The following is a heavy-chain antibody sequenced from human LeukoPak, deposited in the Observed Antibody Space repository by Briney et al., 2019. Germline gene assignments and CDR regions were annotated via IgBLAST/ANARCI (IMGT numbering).Heavy chain of an antibody. J-gene: IGHJ4*02. D-gene: IGHD5-12*01. CDR2: ISRNSGSI. V-gene: IGHV3-9*01. CDR3: AKDSNSGYDPAPFDY. Sequence: PGGSLRLSCAASGFTFDDYAMHWVRQAPGKGLEWVSGISRNSGSIGYADSVKGRFTISRDNAKNSLYLQMNSLRAEDTALYYCAKDSNSGYDPAPFDYWGQGTLVTVSS. CDR1: GFTFDDYA.